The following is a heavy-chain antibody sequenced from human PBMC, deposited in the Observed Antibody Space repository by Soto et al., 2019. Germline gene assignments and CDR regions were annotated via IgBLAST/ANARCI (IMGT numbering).Heavy chain of an antibody. D-gene: IGHD3-10*01. V-gene: IGHV1-69*13. J-gene: IGHJ5*02. CDR1: GGTFSSYA. CDR2: IIPIFGTA. CDR3: ARVGSAFGINWFDP. Sequence: SVKVSCKASGGTFSSYAISWVRQAPGQGLEWMGGIIPIFGTANYAQKFQGRVTITAEESTSTAYMELSSLRSEDTAVYYCARVGSAFGINWFDPCGQGSLVTVSS.